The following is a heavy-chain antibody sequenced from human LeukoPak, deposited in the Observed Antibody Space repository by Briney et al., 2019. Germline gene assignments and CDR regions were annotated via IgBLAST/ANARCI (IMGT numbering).Heavy chain of an antibody. CDR1: GFTFSSYN. D-gene: IGHD6-13*01. J-gene: IGHJ1*01. Sequence: PGGSLRLSCAASGFTFSSYNMNWVRQAPGKGLEWVAVISYDGSNKYYADSVKGRFTISRDNSKNTLYLQMNSLRAEDTAVYYCARPVAAAALEYFQHWGQGTLVTVSS. V-gene: IGHV3-30-3*01. CDR3: ARPVAAAALEYFQH. CDR2: ISYDGSNK.